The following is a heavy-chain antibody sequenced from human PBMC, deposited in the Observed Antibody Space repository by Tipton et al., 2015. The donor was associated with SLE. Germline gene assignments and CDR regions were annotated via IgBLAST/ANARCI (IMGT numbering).Heavy chain of an antibody. CDR3: TSGGRGEGANPFDP. D-gene: IGHD4/OR15-4a*01. Sequence: TLSLTCNVSVYSISSSHWWGWIRQPPGKGLEWIGHIYYGGTIYYNPSLKSRVTMSIDTSKNQFSLKLSYVTVADTAVYYCTSGGRGEGANPFDPWGQGTIVTV. CDR2: IYYGGTI. V-gene: IGHV4-28*02. CDR1: VYSISSSHW. J-gene: IGHJ5*02.